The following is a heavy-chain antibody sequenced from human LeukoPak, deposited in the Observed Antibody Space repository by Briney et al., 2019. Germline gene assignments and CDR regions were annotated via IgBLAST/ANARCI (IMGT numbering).Heavy chain of an antibody. D-gene: IGHD3-3*01. V-gene: IGHV4-34*01. Sequence: SEILSLTCAVYGGSFSGYYWSWIRQHPEKGLEWIGEINHSGSTNYNPTLKSRVTISVDTSKNQFSLKLRSLTAADTAVYYCARTPFFGVVINFDYCGQGTLVTVSS. J-gene: IGHJ4*02. CDR1: GGSFSGYY. CDR2: INHSGST. CDR3: ARTPFFGVVINFDY.